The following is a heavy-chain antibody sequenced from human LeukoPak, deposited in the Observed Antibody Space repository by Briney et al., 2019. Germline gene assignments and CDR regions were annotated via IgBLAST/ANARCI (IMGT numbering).Heavy chain of an antibody. CDR2: IIPILGIA. D-gene: IGHD2-2*01. CDR1: GGTFSSYA. Sequence: GASVKVSCKASGGTFSSYAISWVRQAPGQGLEWMGRIIPILGIANYAQKFQGRVTITADKSTSTAYMELSSLRSEDTAVYYCAKTSDHAVYFDYWGQGTLVTVSS. V-gene: IGHV1-69*04. CDR3: AKTSDHAVYFDY. J-gene: IGHJ4*02.